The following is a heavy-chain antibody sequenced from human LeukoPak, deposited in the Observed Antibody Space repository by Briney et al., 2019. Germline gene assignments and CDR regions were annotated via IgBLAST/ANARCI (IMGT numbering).Heavy chain of an antibody. CDR1: GYDFTKYV. D-gene: IGHD3-22*01. CDR3: ARDLTHRRNYDSSGYQIVPAF. Sequence: ASVKVSCKASGYDFTKYVIHWVRQAPGQRLEWMGWINLGNDNRKYSQDFKGRVTITRDTSASTVYMELSGLRSDDTAVYYCARDLTHRRNYDSSGYQIVPAFWGQGTLVTVSS. CDR2: INLGNDNR. J-gene: IGHJ4*02. V-gene: IGHV1-3*01.